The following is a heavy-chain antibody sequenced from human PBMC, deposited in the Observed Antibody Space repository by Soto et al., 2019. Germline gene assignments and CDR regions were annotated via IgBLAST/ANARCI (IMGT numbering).Heavy chain of an antibody. CDR1: GFTFSRYP. J-gene: IGHJ4*02. CDR3: AKESREVSFGYPLDH. D-gene: IGHD5-18*01. CDR2: ISYDGSEK. V-gene: IGHV3-30-3*01. Sequence: GGSLRLSCEASGFTFSRYPLHWVRQAPGKGLEWVAVISYDGSEKYPADSVKGRISISRDNSKNTLFMQMNSLRAEDAAVYYCAKESREVSFGYPLDHWGQGTLVTVSS.